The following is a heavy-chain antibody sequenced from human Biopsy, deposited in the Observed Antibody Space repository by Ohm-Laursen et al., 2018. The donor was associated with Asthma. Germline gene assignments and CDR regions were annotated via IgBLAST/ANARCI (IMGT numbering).Heavy chain of an antibody. V-gene: IGHV1-3*04. CDR2: VNTGNGDT. CDR1: GYNFISFS. D-gene: IGHD3-9*01. CDR3: ARTYYDFLTGQVKDVFGV. Sequence: SVKVSCKASGYNFISFSIHWVRQAPGQRLEWMGWVNTGNGDTKYSQKFQGRVTITRDTSASTAYMELRSLRSEDTATYYCARTYYDFLTGQVKDVFGVWGQGTMVTVSS. J-gene: IGHJ3*01.